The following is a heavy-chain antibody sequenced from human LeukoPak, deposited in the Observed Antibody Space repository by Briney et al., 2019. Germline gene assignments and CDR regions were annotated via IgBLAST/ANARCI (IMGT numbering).Heavy chain of an antibody. V-gene: IGHV1-18*01. D-gene: IGHD2-15*01. CDR3: AGWLVVVAATYYFDY. CDR2: ISAYNGNT. CDR1: GYTFTSYG. J-gene: IGHJ4*02. Sequence: ASVKVSCKASGYTFTSYGISWVRQAPGQGLEWMGWISAYNGNTNYAQKLQGRVTMTTDTSTSTAYMELRSLRSDDTAVYYCAGWLVVVAATYYFDYWGQGTLVTVSS.